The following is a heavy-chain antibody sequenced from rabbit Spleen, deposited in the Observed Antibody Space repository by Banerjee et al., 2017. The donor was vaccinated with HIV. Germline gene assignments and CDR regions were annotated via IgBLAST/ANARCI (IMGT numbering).Heavy chain of an antibody. D-gene: IGHD2-1*01. CDR2: IEPIFGNT. J-gene: IGHJ3*01. V-gene: IGHV1S47*01. CDR1: GFDFSNYG. Sequence: QEQLVESGGGLVQPGGSLKLSCKASGFDFSNYGVSWVRQAPGKGLEWIGYIEPIFGNTYYADWVNGRFTISTDNAQNTLYLQLSSLTAADTATYFCARERIYDDYGDYLATRLDLWGPGTLVTVS. CDR3: ARERIYDDYGDYLATRLDL.